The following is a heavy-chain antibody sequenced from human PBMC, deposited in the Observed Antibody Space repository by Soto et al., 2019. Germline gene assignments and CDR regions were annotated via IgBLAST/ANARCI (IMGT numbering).Heavy chain of an antibody. CDR1: GDSISRGAYY. CDR3: ARHTPAISISDH. V-gene: IGHV4-39*01. D-gene: IGHD2-15*01. Sequence: SETLSLTCTVSGDSISRGAYYWTWIRQHPVKGLEWIGEINHSGSTNYNPSLKSRVTISVDTSKNQFSLKLSSVTAADTAVYYCARHTPAISISDHWGQGTLVTVSS. CDR2: INHSGST. J-gene: IGHJ4*02.